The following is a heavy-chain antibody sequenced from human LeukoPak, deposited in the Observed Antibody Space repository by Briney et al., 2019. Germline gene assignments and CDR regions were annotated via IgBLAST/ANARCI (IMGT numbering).Heavy chain of an antibody. V-gene: IGHV4-34*01. J-gene: IGHJ5*02. CDR3: ARVKGQDTAP. D-gene: IGHD5-18*01. CDR1: GVSFSCYY. CDR2: INHSGST. Sequence: SETPSLTCAVYGVSFSCYYWSWIRQPPGKGLEWIGEINHSGSTNYNPSLKSRVTISVDTSKNQFSLKLSSVTAADTAVYYCARVKGQDTAPWGQGTLVPVSS.